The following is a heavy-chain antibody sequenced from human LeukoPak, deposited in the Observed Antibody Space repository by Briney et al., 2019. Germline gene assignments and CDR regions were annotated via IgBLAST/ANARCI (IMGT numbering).Heavy chain of an antibody. V-gene: IGHV3-53*01. J-gene: IGHJ6*03. CDR1: GFTLSSNY. D-gene: IGHD3-16*02. Sequence: GGSLRLSCAASGFTLSSNYMSWVRQAPGKGLEWVSVIYSGGRTYYSDSVEGRLIISRDNSKNTLFLQMNNLRAEDTAVYYCGRGVFDYVWGSYRLPLVGYYMDVWGKGTTVTVSS. CDR3: GRGVFDYVWGSYRLPLVGYYMDV. CDR2: IYSGGRT.